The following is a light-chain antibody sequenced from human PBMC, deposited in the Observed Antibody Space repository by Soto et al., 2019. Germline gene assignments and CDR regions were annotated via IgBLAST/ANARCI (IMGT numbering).Light chain of an antibody. CDR2: GAS. J-gene: IGKJ1*01. CDR1: QSVSSN. V-gene: IGKV3-15*01. CDR3: QQYNNWPVT. Sequence: EIVMTQSPATLSVSPWERATLSCRASQSVSSNLAWYQQKPGQAPRLLIYGASTGATGIPARFSGSGSGTEFTLTISSLQSEDFAVYYCQQYNNWPVTVGQGTKVAIK.